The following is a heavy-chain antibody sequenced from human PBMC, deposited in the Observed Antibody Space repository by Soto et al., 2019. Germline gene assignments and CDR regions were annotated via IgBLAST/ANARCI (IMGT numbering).Heavy chain of an antibody. V-gene: IGHV1-69*06. Sequence: QVQLVQSGAEVKKPGSSVKVSCKASGGTFSNSAISWVRQAPGQGLEWMGGIIPLFPTTNYAQKFQGRVTITADKSTSTAYMELSSLKSEDTAVYYCARDERDCYIRYYYYGMDVWGQGTTVTVSS. CDR2: IIPLFPTT. CDR1: GGTFSNSA. J-gene: IGHJ6*02. CDR3: ARDERDCYIRYYYYGMDV. D-gene: IGHD2-21*01.